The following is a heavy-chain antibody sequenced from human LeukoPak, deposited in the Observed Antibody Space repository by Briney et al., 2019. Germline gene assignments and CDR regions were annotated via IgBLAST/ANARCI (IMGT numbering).Heavy chain of an antibody. CDR1: GYTFTSYG. CDR3: VRGTYYYDNSGKY. CDR2: INPNSGGT. Sequence: GASVKVSCKASGYTFTSYGISWVRQAPGQGLEWMGWINPNSGGTNYAQNFQGRVTMTRDTSTSTAYMEVSRLRSDDTAVYYCVRGTYYYDNSGKYWGQGTLVTVSS. D-gene: IGHD3-22*01. J-gene: IGHJ4*02. V-gene: IGHV1-2*02.